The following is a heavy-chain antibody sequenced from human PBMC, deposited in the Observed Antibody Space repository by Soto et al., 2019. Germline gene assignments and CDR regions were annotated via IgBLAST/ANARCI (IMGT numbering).Heavy chain of an antibody. CDR2: TYYRSKWYN. CDR3: ARAMDRVVVVPAAAYYYYGMAV. V-gene: IGHV6-1*01. J-gene: IGHJ6*02. D-gene: IGHD2-2*01. Sequence: PSQTLSLTCAISGDSVSSNSAAWNWIRQSPSRGLEWLGRTYYRSKWYNDYAVSVKSRITINPDTSKNQFSLQLNSVTPEDTAVYYCARAMDRVVVVPAAAYYYYGMAVWGQGTTVTVSS. CDR1: GDSVSSNSAA.